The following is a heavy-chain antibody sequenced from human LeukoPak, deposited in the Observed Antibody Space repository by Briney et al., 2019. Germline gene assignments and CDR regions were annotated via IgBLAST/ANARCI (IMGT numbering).Heavy chain of an antibody. D-gene: IGHD2-2*01. CDR1: GGSISSSSYY. CDR2: IYYSGST. Sequence: SETLSLTCTVSGGSISSSSYYWGWIRQPPGKGLEWIGYIYYSGSTNYSPSLRSRVTISVDRSKNQVSLILSSLTAADTAVYFCARSAAGHQYYFDYWGRGTLVTVSS. CDR3: ARSAAGHQYYFDY. V-gene: IGHV4-61*05. J-gene: IGHJ4*02.